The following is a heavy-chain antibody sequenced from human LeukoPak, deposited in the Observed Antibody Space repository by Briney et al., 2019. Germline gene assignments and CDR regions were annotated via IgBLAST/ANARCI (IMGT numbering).Heavy chain of an antibody. J-gene: IGHJ6*02. D-gene: IGHD3-3*01. Sequence: ASVKVSCKASRYTFTSYDINWVRQATGQGLEWMGWMNPNSGNTGYAQKFQGRVTMTRNTSISTAYMELSSLRSEDTAVYYCARGRYYDFWSGYFDYYYYGMDVWGQGTTVTVSS. CDR1: RYTFTSYD. V-gene: IGHV1-8*01. CDR3: ARGRYYDFWSGYFDYYYYGMDV. CDR2: MNPNSGNT.